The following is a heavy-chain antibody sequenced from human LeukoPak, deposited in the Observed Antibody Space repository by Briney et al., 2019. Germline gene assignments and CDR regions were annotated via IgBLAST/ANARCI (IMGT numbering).Heavy chain of an antibody. D-gene: IGHD3-3*01. CDR3: ARDFWSGSPD. J-gene: IGHJ4*02. Sequence: SGGSLRLSCAASGFTVSSNYMSGVRQAPGKGLEWVSVIYSGGSTYYADSVKGRFTISRDNSKNTLYLQMNRLRVEDTAVYYCARDFWSGSPDWGQGTLVTVSS. CDR1: GFTVSSNY. V-gene: IGHV3-53*01. CDR2: IYSGGST.